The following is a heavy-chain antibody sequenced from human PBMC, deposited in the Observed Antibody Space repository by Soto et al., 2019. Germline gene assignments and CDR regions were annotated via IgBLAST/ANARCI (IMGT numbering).Heavy chain of an antibody. CDR3: ARESEDLTSNFDY. J-gene: IGHJ4*02. V-gene: IGHV3-21*01. CDR1: GFTFSRYS. Sequence: GGSLRLSCAASGFTFSRYSMNWVRQAPGKGLEWVSSISSTTNYIYYADSMKGRFTVSRDNAKNSVYLDMNSLSAEDTAVYYCARESEDLTSNFDYWGQGTLVTAPQ. CDR2: ISSTTNYI.